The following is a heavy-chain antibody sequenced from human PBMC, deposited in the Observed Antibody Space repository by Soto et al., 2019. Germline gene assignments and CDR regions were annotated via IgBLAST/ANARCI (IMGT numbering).Heavy chain of an antibody. CDR3: ARDPGPRSASIRGLGWFDP. J-gene: IGHJ5*02. Sequence: EMLLVESGGGLVQPGGSLRLSCVASGFTFSGYWMSWVRQAPGKGLEWVANINRDGSEEHYVDSVKGRFTISRDNAKNSVYLQMDSQRGDDSAVYYCARDPGPRSASIRGLGWFDPWGQGTLVTVSS. V-gene: IGHV3-7*03. CDR2: INRDGSEE. CDR1: GFTFSGYW. D-gene: IGHD2-2*01.